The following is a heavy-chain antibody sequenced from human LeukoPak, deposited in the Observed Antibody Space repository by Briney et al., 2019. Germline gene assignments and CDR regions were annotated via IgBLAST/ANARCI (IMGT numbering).Heavy chain of an antibody. V-gene: IGHV5-51*01. CDR3: ARHPPYCSSTSCSYYFDY. CDR1: GYSFTSYW. Sequence: GESLKIPCKGSGYSFTSYWIGWVRQMPGKGLEWMGIIYPGDSDTRYIPSFQGQVTISADKSISTAYLQWSSLKASDTAMYYCARHPPYCSSTSCSYYFDYWGQGTLVTVSS. J-gene: IGHJ4*02. CDR2: IYPGDSDT. D-gene: IGHD2-2*01.